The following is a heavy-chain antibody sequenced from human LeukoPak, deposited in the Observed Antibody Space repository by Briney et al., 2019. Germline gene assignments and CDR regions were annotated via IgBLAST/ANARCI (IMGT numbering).Heavy chain of an antibody. CDR2: FYYSGST. CDR3: ARDQKGGSTFYYYYGMDV. J-gene: IGHJ6*02. CDR1: GXSISSYY. Sequence: PSETLSLTCTVSGXSISSYYWSWIRQPPGKGLEWIAYFYYSGSTNYNPSLKSRVTISVDTSKNQFSLKLSSVTAADTAVYYYARDQKGGSTFYYYYGMDVWGQGTTVTVSS. V-gene: IGHV4-59*01. D-gene: IGHD2-15*01.